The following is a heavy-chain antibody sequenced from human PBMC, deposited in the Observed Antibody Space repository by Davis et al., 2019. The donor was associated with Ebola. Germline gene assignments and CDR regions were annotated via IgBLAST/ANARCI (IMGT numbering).Heavy chain of an antibody. D-gene: IGHD4-17*01. CDR3: ARGGTVTTLFWFDP. Sequence: SETLSLTCTVSGGSISNGGYYWSWIRQHPGKGLEWIGYFYYSGSTYYNPSLTSRVTISVDTSKNQFSLKLSSVTAADTAVYYCARGGTVTTLFWFDPWGQGTLVTVSS. V-gene: IGHV4-31*03. J-gene: IGHJ5*02. CDR1: GGSISNGGYY. CDR2: FYYSGST.